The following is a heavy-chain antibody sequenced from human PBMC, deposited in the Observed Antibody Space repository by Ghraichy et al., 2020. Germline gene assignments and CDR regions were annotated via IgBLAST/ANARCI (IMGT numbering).Heavy chain of an antibody. CDR3: ARVPLYDSGRYYNEYYFDY. Sequence: ASVKVSCKTSGYTFTGYYMHWVRQAPGQGLEWMGWINPNSGGTNYAQKFQGRVTMTRDTSISSAYMELSRLRSDDTAVYYCARVPLYDSGRYYNEYYFDYWGQRTLVTVSS. D-gene: IGHD3-10*01. CDR2: INPNSGGT. J-gene: IGHJ4*02. CDR1: GYTFTGYY. V-gene: IGHV1-2*02.